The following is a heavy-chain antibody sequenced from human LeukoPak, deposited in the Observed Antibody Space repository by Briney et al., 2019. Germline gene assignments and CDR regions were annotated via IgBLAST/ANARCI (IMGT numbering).Heavy chain of an antibody. J-gene: IGHJ4*02. Sequence: GGSLRLSCAASGFTFSSYSMNWVRQAPGKGLEWVSSISRSSSYIYYADSVKGRFTISRDNAKNSLYLQMNSLRAEDTAVYYCARGLNDYYDSSDPDYWGQGTLVTVSS. CDR3: ARGLNDYYDSSDPDY. D-gene: IGHD3-22*01. CDR1: GFTFSSYS. CDR2: ISRSSSYI. V-gene: IGHV3-21*01.